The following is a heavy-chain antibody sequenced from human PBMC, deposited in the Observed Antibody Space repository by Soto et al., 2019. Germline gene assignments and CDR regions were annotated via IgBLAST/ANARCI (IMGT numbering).Heavy chain of an antibody. CDR1: GGSISSSSYY. D-gene: IGHD4-4*01. Sequence: TSETLSLTCTVSGGSISSSSYYWGWIRQPPGKGLEWIGSIYYSGSTYYNPSLKSRVTISVDTSKNQFSLKLSSVTAADTAVYYCADYSKDYYYYYYMDVWGKGTTVTVSS. CDR2: IYYSGST. J-gene: IGHJ6*03. V-gene: IGHV4-39*01. CDR3: ADYSKDYYYYYYMDV.